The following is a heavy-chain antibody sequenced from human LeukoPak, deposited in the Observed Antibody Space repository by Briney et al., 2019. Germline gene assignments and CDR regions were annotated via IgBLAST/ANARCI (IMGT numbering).Heavy chain of an antibody. CDR3: AVDPAVFYSSSWGGVFDY. CDR2: IYRDNT. CDR1: GFTVSSNS. J-gene: IGHJ4*02. Sequence: GGSLRLSCTVSGFTVSSNSMTWVRQAPGKGLEWVSFIYRDNTHYSDSVNGRFTISRDNSKTTLYLQMNSPSAEDTAVPYIAVDPAVFYSSSWGGVFDYWGQGTLVTVSS. D-gene: IGHD6-13*01. V-gene: IGHV3-53*05.